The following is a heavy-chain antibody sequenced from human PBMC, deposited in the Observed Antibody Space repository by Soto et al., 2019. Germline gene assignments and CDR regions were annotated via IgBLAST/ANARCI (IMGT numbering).Heavy chain of an antibody. D-gene: IGHD2-15*01. CDR3: ARGYCSGGSCYEADY. CDR2: IWYDGSNK. J-gene: IGHJ4*02. V-gene: IGHV3-33*01. CDR1: GFTFSSYG. Sequence: QVQLVESGGGVVQPGRSLRLSCAASGFTFSSYGMHWVRQAPGKGLEWVAVIWYDGSNKYYADSVKGRFTISRDNSKNTLYLEMNSLRDEDTAVYYCARGYCSGGSCYEADYWGQGTLVTVSS.